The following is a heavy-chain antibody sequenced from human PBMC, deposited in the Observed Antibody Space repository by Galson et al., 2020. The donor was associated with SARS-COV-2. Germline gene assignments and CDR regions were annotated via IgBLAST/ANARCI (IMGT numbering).Heavy chain of an antibody. CDR2: IFYSGDT. J-gene: IGHJ3*02. V-gene: IGHV4-39*01. Sequence: ASETLSLTCTVSGGSISSTSYYWGWIRQPPGKGLQWIGSIFYSGDTYNNPSLKSRLTISVDTSKNQFSLRLSSVSAADTAVYFCARQNRILGSYYGPFDIWGQGTMVTVSS. CDR1: GGSISSTSYY. D-gene: IGHD1-26*01. CDR3: ARQNRILGSYYGPFDI.